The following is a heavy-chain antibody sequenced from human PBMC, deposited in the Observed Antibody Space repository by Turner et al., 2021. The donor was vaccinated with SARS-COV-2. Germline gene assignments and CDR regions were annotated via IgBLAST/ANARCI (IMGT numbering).Heavy chain of an antibody. CDR3: AKDDNYDFWTGYYMY. Sequence: QVQLVESGGGVVQPGMSLRLSCAASGFTFSSYGMHWVRQAPGKGLEWVAVISYDGSNKYYADSVKGRFTISRDNSKNTLYLQMNSLRAEDTAVYYCAKDDNYDFWTGYYMYWGQGTLVTVSS. V-gene: IGHV3-30*18. CDR1: GFTFSSYG. CDR2: ISYDGSNK. J-gene: IGHJ4*02. D-gene: IGHD3-3*01.